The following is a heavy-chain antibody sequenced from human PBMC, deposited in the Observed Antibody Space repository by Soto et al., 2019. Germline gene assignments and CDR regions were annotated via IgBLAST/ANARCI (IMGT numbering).Heavy chain of an antibody. CDR2: MNPNSGNT. J-gene: IGHJ5*02. CDR3: ERKGGSRRANWFDP. CDR1: RYTFTSYD. Sequence: ASVKVSCKASRYTFTSYDMNWVRQATGQGLEWMGWMNPNSGNTGYAQKFQGRVTMTRNTSISTAYMELRSLRSEDTAVYYCERKGGSRRANWFDPWGQGTLVTVSS. V-gene: IGHV1-8*01. D-gene: IGHD6-13*01.